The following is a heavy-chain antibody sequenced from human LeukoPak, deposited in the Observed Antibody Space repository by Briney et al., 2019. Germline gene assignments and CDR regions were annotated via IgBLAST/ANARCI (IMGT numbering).Heavy chain of an antibody. CDR3: ATLDLLDY. Sequence: ASVKVSCKASGYTFTGYFIHWVRQAPGQGLEWMGWINPNSGGTNYAQKFQGRVTMTRDTSISTAYMELSRLRSDDTAVYYWATLDLLDYWGQGTLVTVSS. CDR2: INPNSGGT. CDR1: GYTFTGYF. D-gene: IGHD1-26*01. V-gene: IGHV1-2*02. J-gene: IGHJ4*02.